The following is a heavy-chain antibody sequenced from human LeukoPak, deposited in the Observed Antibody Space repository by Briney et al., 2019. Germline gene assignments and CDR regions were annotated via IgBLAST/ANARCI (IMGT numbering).Heavy chain of an antibody. D-gene: IGHD1-1*01. CDR3: ERGWTTFHY. J-gene: IGHJ4*02. CDR1: GHPFNHFA. Sequence: GGSLTLSCILSGHPFNHFATSCVRRARGEGLEWVASVSENGDGTRYPDSVKGRFTSSRDNSRKTVLLEVNSLRVEDAATYYCERGWTTFHYWGQGALVTVSS. CDR2: VSENGDGT. V-gene: IGHV3-23*01.